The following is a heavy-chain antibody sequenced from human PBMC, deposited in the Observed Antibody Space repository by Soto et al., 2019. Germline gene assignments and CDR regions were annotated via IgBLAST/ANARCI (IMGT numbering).Heavy chain of an antibody. V-gene: IGHV4-31*03. CDR3: ARVSGVYDSSGYYQEYYYYGMDV. J-gene: IGHJ6*02. CDR1: GGSISSGGYY. D-gene: IGHD3-22*01. Sequence: PSETLSLTCTVSGGSISSGGYYWSWIRQHPGKGREGIGYIYYSGSTYYNPSLKSRVTISVDTSKNQFSLKLSSVTAADTAVYYCARVSGVYDSSGYYQEYYYYGMDVWGQGTTVTVSS. CDR2: IYYSGST.